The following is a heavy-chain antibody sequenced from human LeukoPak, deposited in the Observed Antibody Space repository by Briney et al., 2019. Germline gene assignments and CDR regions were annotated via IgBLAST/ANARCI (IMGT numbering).Heavy chain of an antibody. D-gene: IGHD4-17*01. V-gene: IGHV3-33*01. CDR1: GFTFSSYG. J-gene: IGHJ3*02. Sequence: GGSLRLSCAASGFTFSSYGMHWVRQAPGKGLEWVAVIWYDGSNKYYADSVKGRFTISRDNSKNTLYLQMNSLRAEDTAVYYCARDPTVTNFHDAFDIWGQGTMVTVSS. CDR2: IWYDGSNK. CDR3: ARDPTVTNFHDAFDI.